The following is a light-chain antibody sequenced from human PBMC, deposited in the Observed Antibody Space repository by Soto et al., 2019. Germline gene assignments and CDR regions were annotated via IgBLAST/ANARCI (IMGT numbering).Light chain of an antibody. J-gene: IGLJ3*02. CDR1: SSNIGAGSY. CDR2: GDT. Sequence: QSVLTQPPSVSGAPGQRVTISCTGSSSNIGAGSYVHWYQHLPGTAPKVLIFGDTNRRSGVPGRFSGSKSGSSASLAITGLQAEDEADYYCQAYDYSLTAFVFGGGTKLTVL. V-gene: IGLV1-40*01. CDR3: QAYDYSLTAFV.